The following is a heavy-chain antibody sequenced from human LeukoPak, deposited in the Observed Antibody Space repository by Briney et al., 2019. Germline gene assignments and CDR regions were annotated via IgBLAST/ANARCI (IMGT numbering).Heavy chain of an antibody. CDR3: ARGLRRGITMVRGVAFFDI. J-gene: IGHJ3*02. D-gene: IGHD3-10*01. V-gene: IGHV3-48*03. CDR1: GFTFSSYE. CDR2: ISSSGSTI. Sequence: PGGSLRLSCAASGFTFSSYEMNWVRQAPGKGLEWVSYISSSGSTIYYADSVKGRFTISRDNAKNSLYLQMNSLRAEDTAVYYCARGLRRGITMVRGVAFFDIWGQGTMVTVSS.